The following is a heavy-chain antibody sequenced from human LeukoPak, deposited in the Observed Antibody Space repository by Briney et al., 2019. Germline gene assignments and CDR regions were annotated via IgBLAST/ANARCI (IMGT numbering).Heavy chain of an antibody. CDR3: ARGAAVPSYDFWSGPKYYFDY. CDR1: GFTSSSYA. CDR2: IWYDGSNK. D-gene: IGHD3-3*01. V-gene: IGHV3-33*08. Sequence: GGSLRLSCAASGFTSSSYAMHWVRQAPGKGLEWVAVIWYDGSNKYYADSVKGRFTISRDNSKNTLYLQMNSLRAEDTAVYYCARGAAVPSYDFWSGPKYYFDYWGQGTLVTVSS. J-gene: IGHJ4*02.